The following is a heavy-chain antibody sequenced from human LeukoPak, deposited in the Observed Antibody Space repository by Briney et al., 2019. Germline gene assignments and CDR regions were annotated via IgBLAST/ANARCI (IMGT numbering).Heavy chain of an antibody. Sequence: GASVKVSCKASGYTFTSYGISWVRQAPGQGLEWMGWISAYNGNTNYAQKLQGRVTMTTDTSTSTAYMELRSLRSGDTAVYYCARVKSIAVAGALDYWGQGTLVTVSS. V-gene: IGHV1-18*01. CDR1: GYTFTSYG. D-gene: IGHD6-19*01. CDR2: ISAYNGNT. J-gene: IGHJ4*02. CDR3: ARVKSIAVAGALDY.